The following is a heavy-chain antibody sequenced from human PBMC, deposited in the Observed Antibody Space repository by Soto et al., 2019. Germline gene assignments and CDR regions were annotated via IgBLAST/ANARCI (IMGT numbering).Heavy chain of an antibody. CDR2: INPNGGDT. V-gene: IGHV1-2*02. J-gene: IGHJ5*02. D-gene: IGHD3-9*01. CDR3: ARGTGQGRFDP. Sequence: QVQLVQSGAEVKKPGASVKVSCKASGYTFTGYYIHWVRQAPGQGLEWMGWINPNGGDTNYAQKSRDGVTKTRDTSISPAYMELSRLKSYATAVYYCARGTGQGRFDPWGQGTLVTVSS. CDR1: GYTFTGYY.